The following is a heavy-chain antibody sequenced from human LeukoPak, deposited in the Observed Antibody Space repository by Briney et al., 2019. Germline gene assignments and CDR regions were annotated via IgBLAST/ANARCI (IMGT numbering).Heavy chain of an antibody. V-gene: IGHV1-2*02. J-gene: IGHJ6*02. CDR1: GYTFTGYY. CDR2: INPNSGGT. CDR3: ARDPTLYCGSDCYYYYYGMDV. Sequence: ASVKVSCKASGYTFTGYYMHWVRQAPGQGLEWMGWINPNSGGTNYAQKFQGRVTMTRDTSISTAYMELSRLRSDDTAVYHCARDPTLYCGSDCYYYYYGMDVWGQGTTVTVSS. D-gene: IGHD2-21*02.